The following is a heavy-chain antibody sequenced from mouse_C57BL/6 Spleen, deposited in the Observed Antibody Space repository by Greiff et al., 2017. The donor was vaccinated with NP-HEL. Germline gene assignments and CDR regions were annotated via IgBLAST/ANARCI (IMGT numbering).Heavy chain of an antibody. J-gene: IGHJ1*03. CDR2: INPNNGGT. Sequence: EVQLQQSGPELVKPGASVKIPCKASGYTFTDYNMDWVKQSHGKSLEWIGDINPNNGGTIYNQKFKGKATLTVDKSSSTAYMELRSLTSEDTAVYYCARRIYYYGSSGYFDVWGTGTTVTVSS. V-gene: IGHV1-18*01. CDR3: ARRIYYYGSSGYFDV. D-gene: IGHD1-1*01. CDR1: GYTFTDYN.